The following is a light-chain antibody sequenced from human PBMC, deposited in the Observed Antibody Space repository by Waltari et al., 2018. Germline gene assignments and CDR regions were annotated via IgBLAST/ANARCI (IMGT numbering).Light chain of an antibody. V-gene: IGKV1-27*01. CDR1: PDIRNY. CDR3: QKYDSVPWT. Sequence: DIQMTQSPSSLSASVGDRVTITCRASPDIRNYLAWYQQKPGKVPKLLISAASTLQSGVPSRFSGRESGTDFTLTISSLQPEDVGTYYCQKYDSVPWTFGQGTKVEIK. J-gene: IGKJ1*01. CDR2: AAS.